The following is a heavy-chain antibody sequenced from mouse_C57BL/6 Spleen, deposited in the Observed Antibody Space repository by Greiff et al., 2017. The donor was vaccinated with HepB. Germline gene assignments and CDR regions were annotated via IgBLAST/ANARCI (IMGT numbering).Heavy chain of an antibody. D-gene: IGHD2-1*01. J-gene: IGHJ4*01. CDR2: IDPEDGET. Sequence: EVQLQQSGAELVKPGASVKLSCTASGFNIKDYYMHWVKQRTEQGLEWIGRIDPEDGETKYAPKFQGKATITADTSSNTAYMQLSILTSDDTAVYYCARLSYCGRDYYAMDYWGQGTSVTVSS. CDR3: ARLSYCGRDYYAMDY. CDR1: GFNIKDYY. V-gene: IGHV14-2*01.